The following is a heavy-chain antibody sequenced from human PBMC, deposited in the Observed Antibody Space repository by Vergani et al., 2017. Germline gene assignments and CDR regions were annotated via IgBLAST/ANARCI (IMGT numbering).Heavy chain of an antibody. CDR1: GGTFSSYA. V-gene: IGHV1-69*12. CDR3: ARERCSXGSCYSFRVGAFDI. Sequence: QVQLVQSGAEVKKPGSSVKVSCKASGGTFSSYAISWVRQAPRQGLEWMGGIIPIFGTANYAQKFQGRVTITADESTSTAYMELSSLRSEDTAVYYCARERCSXGSCYSFRVGAFDIWGQGTMVTVSS. J-gene: IGHJ3*02. D-gene: IGHD2-15*01. CDR2: IIPIFGTA.